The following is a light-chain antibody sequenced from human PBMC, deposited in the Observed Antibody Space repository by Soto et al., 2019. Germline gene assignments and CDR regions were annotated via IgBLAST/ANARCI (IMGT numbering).Light chain of an antibody. CDR1: SSNLGNNA. J-gene: IGLJ3*02. CDR2: YDD. V-gene: IGLV1-36*01. Sequence: QSVLTQPPSVSAAPRQRVTISCSGSSSNLGNNAVNWYQQVPGKAPKLLIHYDDRVASGVSDRFSGSKSGTSASLAISGLQSEDEADYYCASWDDDLNGPLFGGGTRLTVL. CDR3: ASWDDDLNGPL.